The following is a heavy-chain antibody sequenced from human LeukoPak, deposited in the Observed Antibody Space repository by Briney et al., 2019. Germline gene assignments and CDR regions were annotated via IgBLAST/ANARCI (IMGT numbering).Heavy chain of an antibody. Sequence: SETLSLTCAVSGGSISSGGYSWSWIRQPPGKGLEWIGYIYHSGSTYHNPSLKSRVTISVDRSKNQFSLKLSSVTAADTAVYYCARVEVGWFDPWGQGTLVTVSS. J-gene: IGHJ5*02. CDR2: IYHSGST. CDR3: ARVEVGWFDP. D-gene: IGHD1-1*01. V-gene: IGHV4-30-2*01. CDR1: GGSISSGGYS.